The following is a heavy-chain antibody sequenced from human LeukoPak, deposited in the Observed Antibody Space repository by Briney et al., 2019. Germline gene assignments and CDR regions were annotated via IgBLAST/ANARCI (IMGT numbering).Heavy chain of an antibody. CDR1: GFIFSDHY. Sequence: GGSLRLSCAASGFIFSDHYMDWVRQAPGKGLEWVARSRNKANSYSTVYAASVQGRFTISRDESKNSLYLQMNSLRAEDTAVYYCARGPAAQGDAFDIWGQGTMVTVSS. D-gene: IGHD6-25*01. CDR2: SRNKANSYST. J-gene: IGHJ3*02. V-gene: IGHV3-72*01. CDR3: ARGPAAQGDAFDI.